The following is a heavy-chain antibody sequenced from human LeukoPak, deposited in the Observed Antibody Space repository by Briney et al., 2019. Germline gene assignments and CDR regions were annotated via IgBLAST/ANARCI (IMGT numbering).Heavy chain of an antibody. CDR1: GYTFTNYY. CDR2: ISPSGGSA. Sequence: ASVRLSCAASGYTFTNYYTHWVRQAPGQGLEWMGIISPSGGSANYAQTFKGRVTMTRDTSTSTVYMKLSSLRSEHTAVYYCAGAVVAEQKGVFDYWGQGTLVTASS. V-gene: IGHV1-46*01. D-gene: IGHD2-15*01. J-gene: IGHJ4*02. CDR3: AGAVVAEQKGVFDY.